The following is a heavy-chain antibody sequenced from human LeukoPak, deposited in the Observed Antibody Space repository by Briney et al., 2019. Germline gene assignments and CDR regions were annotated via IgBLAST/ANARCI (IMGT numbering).Heavy chain of an antibody. J-gene: IGHJ6*02. CDR3: ARGYSPREVITMVRGVINSGRKRDYYYGMDV. D-gene: IGHD3-10*01. Sequence: PSETLSLTCAVYGGSFSGYYWSWIRQPPGKGLEWIGEINHSGSTNYNPSLKSRVTISVDTSKNQFSLKLSSVTAADTAVYYCARGYSPREVITMVRGVINSGRKRDYYYGMDVWGQGTTVTVSS. CDR2: INHSGST. CDR1: GGSFSGYY. V-gene: IGHV4-34*01.